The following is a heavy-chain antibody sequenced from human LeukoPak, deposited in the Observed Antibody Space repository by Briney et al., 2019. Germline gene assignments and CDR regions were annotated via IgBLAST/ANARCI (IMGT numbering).Heavy chain of an antibody. J-gene: IGHJ6*02. CDR3: AKWHERSRGIGYYYYGMDV. Sequence: PGGSLRLSCAASGFTFSSYAMSWVRQAPGKGLEWVSAISGSGGSTYYADSVKGRFTISRDNSKNTLYLQMNSLRAEDTAGYYCAKWHERSRGIGYYYYGMDVWGQGTTVTVSS. D-gene: IGHD1-1*01. CDR1: GFTFSSYA. V-gene: IGHV3-23*01. CDR2: ISGSGGST.